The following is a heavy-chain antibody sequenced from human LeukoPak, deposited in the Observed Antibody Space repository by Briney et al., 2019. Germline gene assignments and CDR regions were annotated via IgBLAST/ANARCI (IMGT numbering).Heavy chain of an antibody. J-gene: IGHJ6*03. CDR3: ARNSGSYYGYYYYYMDV. D-gene: IGHD1-26*01. V-gene: IGHV4-34*01. CDR2: IYHSGST. Sequence: SETLSLTCAVYDGSFSGYFWSWIRQPPGKGLEWIGEIYHSGSTNYNPSLKSRVTISVDKSKNQFSLKLSSVTAADTAVYYCARNSGSYYGYYYYYMDVWGKGTTVTVSS. CDR1: DGSFSGYF.